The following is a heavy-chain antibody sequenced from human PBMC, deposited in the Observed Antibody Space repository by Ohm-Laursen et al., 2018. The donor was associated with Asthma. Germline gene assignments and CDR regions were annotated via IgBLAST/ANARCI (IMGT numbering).Heavy chain of an antibody. J-gene: IGHJ4*02. Sequence: SLRLSCAATGFTFSSYSMNWVRQAPGKGLEWVSSISSSSSYIYYADSVKGRFTISRDNAKNSLYLQMNSLRTEDTAVYYCARGPYSSGWYFQYWGQGTLVTVSS. D-gene: IGHD6-19*01. CDR3: ARGPYSSGWYFQY. V-gene: IGHV3-21*01. CDR1: GFTFSSYS. CDR2: ISSSSSYI.